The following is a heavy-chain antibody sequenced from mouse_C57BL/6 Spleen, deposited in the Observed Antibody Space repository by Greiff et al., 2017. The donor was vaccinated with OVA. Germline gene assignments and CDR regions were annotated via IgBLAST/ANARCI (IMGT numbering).Heavy chain of an antibody. D-gene: IGHD1-1*01. CDR1: GFTFSDYY. V-gene: IGHV5-12*01. CDR3: ATNYYGSSYGFAY. J-gene: IGHJ3*01. Sequence: DVKVEESGGGLVQPGGSLKLSCAASGFTFSDYYMYWVRQTPEKRLEWVAYISNGGGSTYYPDTVKGRFTISRDNAKNTLYLQMSRLKSEDTAMYYCATNYYGSSYGFAYWGQGTLVTVSA. CDR2: ISNGGGST.